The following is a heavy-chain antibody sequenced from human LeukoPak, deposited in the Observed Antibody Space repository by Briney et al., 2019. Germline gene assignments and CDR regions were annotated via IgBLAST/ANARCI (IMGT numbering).Heavy chain of an antibody. D-gene: IGHD3-10*01. CDR1: GGSFSGYY. CDR3: ARQIYYYGSGSQSVYFDY. J-gene: IGHJ4*02. Sequence: SETLSLTCAVYGGSFSGYYWSWIRQPPGKGLEWVGSIYYSGSTYYNPSLKSRVTISVDTSKNQFSLKLSSVTAADTAVYYCARQIYYYGSGSQSVYFDYWGQGTLVTVSS. CDR2: IYYSGST. V-gene: IGHV4-34*01.